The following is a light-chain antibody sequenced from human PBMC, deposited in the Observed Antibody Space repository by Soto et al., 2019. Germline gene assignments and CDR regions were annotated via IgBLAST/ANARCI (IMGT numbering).Light chain of an antibody. CDR1: SGDVGGYDY. CDR2: EVT. Sequence: QSALTQPPSASGSPGQSVTISCTGTSGDVGGYDYVSWYQQHPGKALKLMIYEVTKRPLGVPDRFSGSKSGNTASLTVSGLQAEDEADYYCSSYAGSDNPYVFGTGTKGTVL. V-gene: IGLV2-8*01. CDR3: SSYAGSDNPYV. J-gene: IGLJ1*01.